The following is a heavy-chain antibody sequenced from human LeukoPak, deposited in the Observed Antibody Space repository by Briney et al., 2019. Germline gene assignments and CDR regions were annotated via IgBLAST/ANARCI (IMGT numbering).Heavy chain of an antibody. CDR2: ISSSSSTI. Sequence: GGSLRLSCAASGFTFSSYSMNWVRQAPGKGLEWVSYISSSSSTIYYADSVKGRFTISRDNAKNSLYLQMNSLRDEDTAVYYCARGYTMVRGVIFDYWGQGTLVTVSS. CDR3: ARGYTMVRGVIFDY. CDR1: GFTFSSYS. V-gene: IGHV3-48*02. D-gene: IGHD3-10*01. J-gene: IGHJ4*02.